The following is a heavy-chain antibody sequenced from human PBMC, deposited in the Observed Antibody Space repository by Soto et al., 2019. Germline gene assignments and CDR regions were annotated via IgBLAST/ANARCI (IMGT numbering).Heavy chain of an antibody. J-gene: IGHJ6*02. V-gene: IGHV1-69*06. CDR2: IIPIFGTA. CDR1: GGTFSSCA. Sequence: ASVKVSFKASGGTFSSCAISWVRQAPGQGLEWMGGIIPIFGTANYAQKFQGRVTITADKSTSTAYMELSSLRSEDTAVYYCARAIVVVPAASYYYGMDVWGQGTTVTVSS. CDR3: ARAIVVVPAASYYYGMDV. D-gene: IGHD2-2*01.